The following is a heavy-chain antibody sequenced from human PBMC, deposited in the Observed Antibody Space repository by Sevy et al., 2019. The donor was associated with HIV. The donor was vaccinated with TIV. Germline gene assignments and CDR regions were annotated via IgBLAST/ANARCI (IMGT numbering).Heavy chain of an antibody. J-gene: IGHJ6*02. V-gene: IGHV1-2*02. CDR2: INPNSGGT. CDR1: GYTFTGYY. CDR3: ATLYTYYDFWSGSTLYGMDV. D-gene: IGHD3-3*01. Sequence: ASVKVSCKASGYTFTGYYMHWVRQAPGQGLEWMGWINPNSGGTNYAQKFQGRVTMTRDTSISTAYMELSRLRSDDTAVYYCATLYTYYDFWSGSTLYGMDVWGQGTTVTVSS.